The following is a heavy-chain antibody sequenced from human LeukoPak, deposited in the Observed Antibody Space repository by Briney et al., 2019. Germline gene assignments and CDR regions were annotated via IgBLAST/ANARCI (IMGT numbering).Heavy chain of an antibody. Sequence: GGSLRLSCAASGFTVSSNYMSWVRQAPGKGLEWVSVIYSGGSTYYADSVKGRFTISRHNSNNTLYLQMNSLRAEDTAVYYCARVSTAMVLGYWGQGTLVTVSS. CDR1: GFTVSSNY. CDR2: IYSGGST. J-gene: IGHJ4*02. CDR3: ARVSTAMVLGY. V-gene: IGHV3-53*04. D-gene: IGHD5-18*01.